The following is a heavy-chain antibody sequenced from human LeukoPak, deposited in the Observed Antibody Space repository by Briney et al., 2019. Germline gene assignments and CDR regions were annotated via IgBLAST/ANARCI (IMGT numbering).Heavy chain of an antibody. CDR3: ARDRDGYNFWVH. V-gene: IGHV4-38-2*02. CDR1: GYSISSGYY. Sequence: SETLSLTCTVSGYSISSGYYWGWIRQPPGKGLEWIGSIYYSGSTYYNPSLKSRVTISVDTSKNQFSLKLSSVTAADTAVYYCARDRDGYNFWVHWGQGTLVTVSS. CDR2: IYYSGST. D-gene: IGHD5-24*01. J-gene: IGHJ4*02.